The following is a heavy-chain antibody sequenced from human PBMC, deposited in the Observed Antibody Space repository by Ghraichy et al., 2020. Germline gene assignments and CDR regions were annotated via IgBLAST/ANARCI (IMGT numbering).Heavy chain of an antibody. CDR1: AGSIRSSSYY. Sequence: SETLSLTCTVSAGSIRSSSYYWGWIRQPPGKGLEWIGNIYYSGTTYYNPSLKSRVTISVDTSKNQFSLKLRSVSAAETAVYFCARMWDINDYGNGGVFDNWGQGTLVTVSS. CDR3: ARMWDINDYGNGGVFDN. D-gene: IGHD4-17*01. CDR2: IYYSGTT. V-gene: IGHV4-39*01. J-gene: IGHJ4*02.